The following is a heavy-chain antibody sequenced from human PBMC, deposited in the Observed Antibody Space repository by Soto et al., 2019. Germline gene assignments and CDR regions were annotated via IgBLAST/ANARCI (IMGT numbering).Heavy chain of an antibody. CDR3: ARVEGIAAAGDDIYNWFDP. CDR2: IYYSGST. D-gene: IGHD6-13*01. Sequence: QVQLQESGPGLVKPSQTLSLTCTVSGGSISSGDYYWSWIRQPPGKGLEWIGYIYYSGSTYYNPSLKSRVTISVDTSKNQFSLKLSSVTAADTAVYYCARVEGIAAAGDDIYNWFDPWGQGTLVTVSS. CDR1: GGSISSGDYY. J-gene: IGHJ5*02. V-gene: IGHV4-30-4*01.